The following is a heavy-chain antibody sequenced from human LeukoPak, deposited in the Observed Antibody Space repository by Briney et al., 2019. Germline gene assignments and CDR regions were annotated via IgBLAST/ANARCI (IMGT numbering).Heavy chain of an antibody. CDR1: GFTLSNAW. CDR2: ISGSGSSI. CDR3: AKDSKIPQQPLDY. Sequence: GGSLRLSCVASGFTLSNAWMSWVRQAPGKGLEWISYISGSGSSIFYADSLQGRFTVSRDNAKNSVYLQMNSLRAEDTAVYYCAKDSKIPQQPLDYWGQGTLVTVSS. J-gene: IGHJ4*02. V-gene: IGHV3-11*01. D-gene: IGHD6-13*01.